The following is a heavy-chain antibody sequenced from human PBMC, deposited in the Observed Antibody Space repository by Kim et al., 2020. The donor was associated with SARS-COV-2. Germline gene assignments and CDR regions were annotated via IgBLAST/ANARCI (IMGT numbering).Heavy chain of an antibody. Sequence: GGSLRLSCAASGFTFSDYYMSWIRQAPGKGLEWVSYIRSSGSTIYYADSVKGRFTISRDNAKNSLYLQMNSLRAEDTAVYYCARVELNTMVRWRYYGMDVWGQGTTVTVSS. CDR3: ARVELNTMVRWRYYGMDV. D-gene: IGHD3-10*01. CDR1: GFTFSDYY. V-gene: IGHV3-11*04. J-gene: IGHJ6*02. CDR2: IRSSGSTI.